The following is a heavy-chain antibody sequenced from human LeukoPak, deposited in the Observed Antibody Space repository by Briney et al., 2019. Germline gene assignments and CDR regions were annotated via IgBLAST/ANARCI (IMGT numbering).Heavy chain of an antibody. CDR3: ARGYDFWSGYRLPDAFDI. CDR1: GGSINSYY. D-gene: IGHD3-3*01. J-gene: IGHJ3*02. V-gene: IGHV4-4*09. Sequence: SETLSLTCTVSGGSINSYYWSWIRQPPGKGLEWIGYIYTSGSTNYNPSLKSRVTISVDTSKNQFSLKLSSVTAADTAVYYCARGYDFWSGYRLPDAFDIWGQGTMVTASS. CDR2: IYTSGST.